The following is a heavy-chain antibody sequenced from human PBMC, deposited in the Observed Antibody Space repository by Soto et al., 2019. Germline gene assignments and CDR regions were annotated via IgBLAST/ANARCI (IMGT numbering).Heavy chain of an antibody. J-gene: IGHJ4*02. D-gene: IGHD6-6*01. CDR1: GFTFNSYG. Sequence: GGSMRLSCAASGFTFNSYGMHWVRQAPGKGLEWVAVISYDGSNKYYADSVKGRFTISRDNSKNTLYLQMNSLRAEDTAVYYCAKTPIAARSVRFYFDYWGQGTLVTVSS. V-gene: IGHV3-30*18. CDR3: AKTPIAARSVRFYFDY. CDR2: ISYDGSNK.